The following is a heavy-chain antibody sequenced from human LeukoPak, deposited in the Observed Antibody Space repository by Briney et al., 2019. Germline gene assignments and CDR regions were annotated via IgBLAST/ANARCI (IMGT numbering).Heavy chain of an antibody. CDR1: GGSISGYY. V-gene: IGHV4-59*01. D-gene: IGHD2-2*01. Sequence: SETLSLTCTVSGGSISGYYWNWIRQPPGKGLEWVAFIHHTGSTDYNPSLKSRLTLSVDTSKNQVSLHLSSVTAADTAVYYCAGTSYQRGYYFDYWGQGTLVTVSS. CDR3: AGTSYQRGYYFDY. J-gene: IGHJ4*02. CDR2: IHHTGST.